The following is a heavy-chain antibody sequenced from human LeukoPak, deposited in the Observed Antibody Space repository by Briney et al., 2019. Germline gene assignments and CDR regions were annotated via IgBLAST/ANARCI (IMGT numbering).Heavy chain of an antibody. CDR1: GFTFSSYA. J-gene: IGHJ4*02. Sequence: GGSLRLSCAASGFTFSSYAMHWVRQAPGKGLEWVAVISYDGRNKNYADSVKGRFTISRDNSKNTLYLQMNSLRVEDTAVYYCARGRPHGNDYWGQGTLVTVSS. V-gene: IGHV3-30*04. CDR2: ISYDGRNK. D-gene: IGHD4-23*01. CDR3: ARGRPHGNDY.